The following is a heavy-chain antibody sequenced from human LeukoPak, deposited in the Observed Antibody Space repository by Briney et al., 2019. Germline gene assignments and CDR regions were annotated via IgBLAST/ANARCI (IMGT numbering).Heavy chain of an antibody. CDR3: VSGYFGY. V-gene: IGHV4-34*01. Sequence: SETLSLTCAVYGGSFSGYYWSWIRQPPGKGLEWIGEINHSGSTNYNPSLKSRVTISVDTSKNQFSLKLSSVTAADTAVHYCVSGYFGYWGQGTLVTVSS. CDR2: INHSGST. D-gene: IGHD3-10*01. J-gene: IGHJ4*02. CDR1: GGSFSGYY.